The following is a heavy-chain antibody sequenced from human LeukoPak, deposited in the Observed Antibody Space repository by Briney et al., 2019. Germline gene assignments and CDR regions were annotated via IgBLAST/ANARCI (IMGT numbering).Heavy chain of an antibody. D-gene: IGHD6-6*01. Sequence: GETLTLSCAASGYTFSSYYKKGVLQPPAGEREEVSSISYRSGRTYYKDSVKSRFTISRDNSKNKLSLQLNPVTAADTAVYYCASHPKKAAPRGVIAACPIWFDPGGEGTLVSVS. J-gene: IGHJ5*02. CDR2: ISYRSGRT. CDR3: ASHPKKAAPRGVIAACPIWFDP. CDR1: GYTFSSYY. V-gene: IGHV3-23*01.